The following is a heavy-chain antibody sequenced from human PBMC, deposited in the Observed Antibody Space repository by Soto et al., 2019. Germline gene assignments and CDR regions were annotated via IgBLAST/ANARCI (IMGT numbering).Heavy chain of an antibody. V-gene: IGHV1-2*04. CDR2: INPNSGGT. D-gene: IGHD3-22*01. Sequence: ASVKVSCKASGYTFTGYYMHWVRQAPGQGLEWMGWINPNSGGTNYAQKFQGWVTMTGDTSTSPAYMELSSLRSEDTAVYYCARTPYYDSSNYYFDYWGQGTLVTASS. CDR3: ARTPYYDSSNYYFDY. J-gene: IGHJ4*02. CDR1: GYTFTGYY.